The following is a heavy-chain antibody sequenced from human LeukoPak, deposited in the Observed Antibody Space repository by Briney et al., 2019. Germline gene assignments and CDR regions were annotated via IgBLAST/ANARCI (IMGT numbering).Heavy chain of an antibody. CDR2: IRSKANSYAT. Sequence: PGGSLRLSCAASGFTFSGSAMHWVRQASGKGLEWVGRIRSKANSYATAYAASVKGRFTISRDDSKNTAYLRMNSLKTEDTAVYYCTSVPYDSSGRPLIDYWGQGTLVTASS. CDR3: TSVPYDSSGRPLIDY. D-gene: IGHD3-22*01. J-gene: IGHJ4*02. V-gene: IGHV3-73*01. CDR1: GFTFSGSA.